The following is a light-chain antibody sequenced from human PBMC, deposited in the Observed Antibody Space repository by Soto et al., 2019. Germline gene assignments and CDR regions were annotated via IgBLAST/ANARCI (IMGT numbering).Light chain of an antibody. CDR1: SSDVGNNNL. J-gene: IGLJ1*01. CDR2: DVT. V-gene: IGLV2-14*02. CDR3: STYTSTRTGL. Sequence: QSALTQPASVSGSPGQSITISCTGTSSDVGNNNLVSWYQHHPGKAPKLMIYDVTNRPSGVSDRFSGSKSGNTASLTISGLQPEDEADYYCSTYTSTRTGLFGTGTKVTVL.